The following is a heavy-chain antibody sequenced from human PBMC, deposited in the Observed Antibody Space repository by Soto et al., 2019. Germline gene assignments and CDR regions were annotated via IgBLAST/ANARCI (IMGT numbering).Heavy chain of an antibody. Sequence: TLSLTCTVSGGSISSGDYYWSWIRQPPGKGLEWIGYIYYSGSTYYNPSLKSRVTISVHTSKNQFSLKLSSVTAADTAVYYCAREARITIFGVVIPYGYFDYWGQGTLVTVSS. CDR1: GGSISSGDYY. CDR3: AREARITIFGVVIPYGYFDY. CDR2: IYYSGST. V-gene: IGHV4-30-4*01. J-gene: IGHJ4*02. D-gene: IGHD3-3*01.